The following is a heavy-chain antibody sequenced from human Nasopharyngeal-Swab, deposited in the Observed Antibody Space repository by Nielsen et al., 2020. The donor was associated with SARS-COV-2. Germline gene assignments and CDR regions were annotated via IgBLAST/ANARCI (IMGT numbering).Heavy chain of an antibody. V-gene: IGHV3-30*03. D-gene: IGHD4-17*01. CDR3: ARDAPAHYGAFY. Sequence: GGSLRLSCAASGFTFSSFGMHWVRQAPGKGLEWVAFIAHDASNEYYGDSVKGRFSISRDSSKNTLYLQMDSLRGEDRAVYYCARDAPAHYGAFYWGRGTLVTVSS. J-gene: IGHJ4*02. CDR2: IAHDASNE. CDR1: GFTFSSFG.